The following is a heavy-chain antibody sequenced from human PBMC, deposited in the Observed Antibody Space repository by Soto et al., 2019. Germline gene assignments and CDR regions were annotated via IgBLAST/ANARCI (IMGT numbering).Heavy chain of an antibody. D-gene: IGHD6-13*01. J-gene: IGHJ4*02. CDR2: INHSGST. CDR3: ARARIAAAQHFDY. V-gene: IGHV4-34*01. CDR1: GGSFSGHF. Sequence: SETLSLTCAVYGGSFSGHFWSWLRQPPGKGLEWIGEINHSGSTNFNPSLKSRVTISVDTSKNQFSLKVNSLTAADTAVYYCARARIAAAQHFDYWGQGTLVTVSS.